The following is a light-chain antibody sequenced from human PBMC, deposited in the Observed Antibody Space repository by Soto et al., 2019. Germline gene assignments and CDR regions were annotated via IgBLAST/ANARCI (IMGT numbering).Light chain of an antibody. CDR3: LQYGSSAFT. CDR1: QIVTNNY. J-gene: IGKJ3*01. V-gene: IGKV3-20*01. Sequence: EIVLTQSPGTLSLSPGERATLSCRASQIVTNNYLSWYQQKPGQAPWLLIYGASRRATGVPDRFSGSGSGTTFPLNISRLEPEDFAVYYCLQYGSSAFTFGPGTKVDVK. CDR2: GAS.